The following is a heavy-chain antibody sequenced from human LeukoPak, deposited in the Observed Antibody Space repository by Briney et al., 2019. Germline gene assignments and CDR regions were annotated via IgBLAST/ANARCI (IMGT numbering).Heavy chain of an antibody. J-gene: IGHJ4*02. CDR2: ISASGDSP. CDR1: GFTFSNYA. V-gene: IGHV3-23*01. D-gene: IGHD1-1*01. CDR3: AKVYNWNYQLSDY. Sequence: GGSLRLSCATFGFTFSNYAMNWVRQAPGKGLEWVSGISASGDSPYYADSVKGRFTISRDDSKNTLYLQMNSLRAEDTAVYYCAKVYNWNYQLSDYWGQGTLVTVSS.